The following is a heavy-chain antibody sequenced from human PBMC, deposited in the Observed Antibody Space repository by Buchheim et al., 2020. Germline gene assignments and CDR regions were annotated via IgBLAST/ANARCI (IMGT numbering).Heavy chain of an antibody. Sequence: QVQLVESGGGVVQPGRSLRLSCAASGFTFSSYAMHWVRQAPGKGLEWVAVISYDGSNKYYADSVKGRFTISRDTSKNTLYLQMNSLRDEDTAVYYCAKSPMVREVMSYWGQGTL. CDR2: ISYDGSNK. V-gene: IGHV3-30-3*01. J-gene: IGHJ4*02. D-gene: IGHD3-10*01. CDR3: AKSPMVREVMSY. CDR1: GFTFSSYA.